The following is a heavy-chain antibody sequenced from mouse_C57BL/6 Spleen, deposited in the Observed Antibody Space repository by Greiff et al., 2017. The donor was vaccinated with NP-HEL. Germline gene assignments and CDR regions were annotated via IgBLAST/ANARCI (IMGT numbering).Heavy chain of an antibody. CDR3: ALTGTAMDY. CDR1: GYSFTGYY. J-gene: IGHJ4*01. D-gene: IGHD4-1*01. V-gene: IGHV1-42*01. CDR2: INPSTGGT. Sequence: EVQLQQSGPELVKPGASVKISCKASGYSFTGYYMNWVKQSPEKSLEWIGEINPSTGGTTYNQKFKAKATLTVDKSSSTAYMQLKSLTSEDSAVYYCALTGTAMDYWGQGTSVTVSS.